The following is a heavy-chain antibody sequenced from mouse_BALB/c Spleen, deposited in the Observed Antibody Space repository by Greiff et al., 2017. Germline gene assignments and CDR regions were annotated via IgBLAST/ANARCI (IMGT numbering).Heavy chain of an antibody. D-gene: IGHD2-4*01. Sequence: EVKLQESGPGLVKPSQSLSLTCTVTGYSITSDYAWNWIRQFPGNKLEWMGYISYSGSTSYNPSLKSRISITRDTSKNQFFLQLNSVTTEDTATYYCARCDYDGGFAYWGQGTLVTVSA. CDR2: ISYSGST. V-gene: IGHV3-2*02. CDR3: ARCDYDGGFAY. CDR1: GYSITSDYA. J-gene: IGHJ3*01.